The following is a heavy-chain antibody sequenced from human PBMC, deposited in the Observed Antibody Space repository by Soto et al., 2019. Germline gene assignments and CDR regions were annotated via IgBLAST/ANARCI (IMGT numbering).Heavy chain of an antibody. CDR1: GGSISNYY. CDR2: IYYSGST. V-gene: IGHV4-59*01. J-gene: IGHJ3*02. D-gene: IGHD5-12*01. CDR3: ARQEMATIASFDI. Sequence: PSETLSLTCTVPGGSISNYYWSWIRQPPGKGLEWIGYIYYSGSTNYNPSLKSRVTISLDSSKNHFSLKLSSVTAADTAVYYCARQEMATIASFDIWGQGTMVTVSS.